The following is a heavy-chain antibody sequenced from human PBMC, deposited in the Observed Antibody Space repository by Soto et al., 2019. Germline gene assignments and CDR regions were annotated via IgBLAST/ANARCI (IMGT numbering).Heavy chain of an antibody. Sequence: PGGSLRLSCLASGFSFSIYWMYWVRQAPGKGLVWVSRINTDKSTLTYADSVEGRFTISRDNAKNTLYLQMDSLRAEDTAVYYCVSPYYDLDHRHPFDHWSPGTPVTVSS. D-gene: IGHD3-22*01. CDR3: VSPYYDLDHRHPFDH. V-gene: IGHV3-74*03. CDR1: GFSFSIYW. CDR2: INTDKSTL. J-gene: IGHJ4*02.